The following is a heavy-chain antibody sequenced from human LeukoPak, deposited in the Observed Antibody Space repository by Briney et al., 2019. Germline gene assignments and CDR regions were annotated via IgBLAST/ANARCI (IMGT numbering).Heavy chain of an antibody. Sequence: SETLPLTCAVYGCTFSGYDLSWIRQPPGKGLEWIGEISHSGSTNYNPSLKSRVTMSVDTSKNQFSLKLSSVTAADTAVYYCARATVDSSGYYYVFHFDYWGQGTLVTVSS. D-gene: IGHD3-22*01. CDR1: GCTFSGYD. V-gene: IGHV4-34*01. CDR2: ISHSGST. J-gene: IGHJ4*02. CDR3: ARATVDSSGYYYVFHFDY.